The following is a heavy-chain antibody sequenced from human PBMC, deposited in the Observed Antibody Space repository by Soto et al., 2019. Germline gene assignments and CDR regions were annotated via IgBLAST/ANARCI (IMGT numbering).Heavy chain of an antibody. CDR2: IDPNSGAT. D-gene: IGHD5-18*01. J-gene: IGHJ6*02. CDR1: GYILTGYS. V-gene: IGHV1-2*02. CDR3: ARGYGSSPNMELRFGMDV. Sequence: QVYLVQSGAEVRRPGASVKVSCTAFGYILTGYSLHWVRQAPGQGLEWMGWIDPNSGATNSAERFHGMVSMTRDTSISAAYLELSSLRSDDTAVYYCARGYGSSPNMELRFGMDVWGQGTTISVSS.